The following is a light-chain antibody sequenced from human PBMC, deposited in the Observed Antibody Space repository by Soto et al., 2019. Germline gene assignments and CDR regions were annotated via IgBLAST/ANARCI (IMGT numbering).Light chain of an antibody. CDR1: QSVSNNY. CDR3: QQYGNSPIT. CDR2: GAS. Sequence: EIVLTQSPGTLSLSPGERATPSCRASQSVSNNYLAWYQQKPGQAPRLLIYGASNRATGIPDRFSGSGSGTDFTLTISRLEPEDFAVYYCQQYGNSPITFGQGTRLEIK. J-gene: IGKJ5*01. V-gene: IGKV3-20*01.